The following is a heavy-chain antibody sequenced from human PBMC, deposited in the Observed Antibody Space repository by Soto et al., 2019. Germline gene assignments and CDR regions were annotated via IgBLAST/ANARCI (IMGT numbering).Heavy chain of an antibody. D-gene: IGHD3-9*01. V-gene: IGHV1-18*04. Sequence: ALVKVSCKASGYTFTSYGISWVRQAPGQGLEWMGWISAYNGNTNYAQKLQGRVTMTTDTSTSTAYMELRSLRSDDTAVYYCARSRPLLRYFDWLPYYYYYYGMDVWGQGTTVT. CDR1: GYTFTSYG. CDR3: ARSRPLLRYFDWLPYYYYYYGMDV. J-gene: IGHJ6*02. CDR2: ISAYNGNT.